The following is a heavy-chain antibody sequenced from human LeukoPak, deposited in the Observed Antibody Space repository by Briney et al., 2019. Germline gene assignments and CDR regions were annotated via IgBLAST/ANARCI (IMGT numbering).Heavy chain of an antibody. Sequence: ASVKVSCKASGYTFTSNYIVWVRQAPGQGLEWMGRIDPSGGSTSYAQKFQGRVTMTRGTSTSTVYMELSSLISEDTAVYYCARNSGSGFDYWGQGTLVTVSS. CDR2: IDPSGGST. CDR1: GYTFTSNY. V-gene: IGHV1-46*01. J-gene: IGHJ4*02. D-gene: IGHD2-15*01. CDR3: ARNSGSGFDY.